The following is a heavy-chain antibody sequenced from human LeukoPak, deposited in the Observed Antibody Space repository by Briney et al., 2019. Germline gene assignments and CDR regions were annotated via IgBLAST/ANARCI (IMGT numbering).Heavy chain of an antibody. CDR2: IYYSGST. D-gene: IGHD3-22*01. CDR1: GGSISSSSYY. Sequence: SETLSLTCTVSGGSISSSSYYWGWIRQPPGKGLEWIGSIYYSGSTYYNPSLKSRVTISVDTSKNQFSLKLSSVTAADTAVYYCARDPVITMIVWRAFDIWGQGTMVTVSS. V-gene: IGHV4-39*07. CDR3: ARDPVITMIVWRAFDI. J-gene: IGHJ3*02.